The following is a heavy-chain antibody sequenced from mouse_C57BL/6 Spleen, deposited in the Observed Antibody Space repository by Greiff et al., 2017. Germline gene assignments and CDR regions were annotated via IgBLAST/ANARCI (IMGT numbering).Heavy chain of an antibody. D-gene: IGHD2-5*01. J-gene: IGHJ2*01. V-gene: IGHV1-18*01. Sequence: EVKLQESGPELVKPGASVKIPCKASGYTFTDYNMDWVKQSHGKSLEWIGDINPNNGGTIYNQKFKGKATLTVDKSSSTAYMELRSLTSEDTAVYYWARRSYSKGYFDYWGQGTTLTVSS. CDR2: INPNNGGT. CDR3: ARRSYSKGYFDY. CDR1: GYTFTDYN.